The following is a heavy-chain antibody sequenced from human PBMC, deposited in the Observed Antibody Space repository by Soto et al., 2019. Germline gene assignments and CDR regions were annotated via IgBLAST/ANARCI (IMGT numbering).Heavy chain of an antibody. CDR2: TSTSSHRA. Sequence: ASVKVSCKASGYTFTSYAISWVRQAPGQGLEWMGWTSTSSHRANYAQKFQDRVTMTTDTSASTAYLELRSLRSDDTAVYYCARDYPYSTSSVYDWFDPWGQGTLVTVSS. J-gene: IGHJ5*02. CDR3: ARDYPYSTSSVYDWFDP. D-gene: IGHD6-6*01. CDR1: GYTFTSYA. V-gene: IGHV1-18*04.